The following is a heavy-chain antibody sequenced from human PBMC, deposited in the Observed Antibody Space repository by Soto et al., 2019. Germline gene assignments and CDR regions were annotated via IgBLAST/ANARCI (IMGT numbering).Heavy chain of an antibody. CDR2: IYWDDDK. CDR3: ARGQRRPRDF. Sequence: GSGPTLVNPTQTLTLTCTFSGFSLSTSGVGVGWFRQPPGKALEWLALIYWDDDKRYNSSLKSRLTITKDTSKDQVVLTMTNMDPLDTATYLSARGQRRPRDFWGKGILVTVSS. CDR1: GFSLSTSGVG. V-gene: IGHV2-5*02. J-gene: IGHJ4*02.